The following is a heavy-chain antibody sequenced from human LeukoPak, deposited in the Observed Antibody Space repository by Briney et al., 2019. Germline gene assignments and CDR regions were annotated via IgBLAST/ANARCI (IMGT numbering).Heavy chain of an antibody. J-gene: IGHJ4*02. CDR3: ARGPVAGTGGAGFDY. CDR2: ISAYNGNT. CDR1: GYTFTSYG. V-gene: IGHV1-18*01. D-gene: IGHD6-19*01. Sequence: GVSVKVSCKASGYTFTSYGVSWVRQAPGQGLEWMGWISAYNGNTNYAQKLQGRVTMTTDTSTSTAYMELRSLRSDDTAVYYCARGPVAGTGGAGFDYWGQGTLVTVSS.